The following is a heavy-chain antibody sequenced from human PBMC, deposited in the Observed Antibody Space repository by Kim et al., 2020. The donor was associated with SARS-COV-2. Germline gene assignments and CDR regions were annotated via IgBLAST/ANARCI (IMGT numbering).Heavy chain of an antibody. J-gene: IGHJ4*02. CDR2: TYYRSKWYN. CDR3: ARTHPGGYCSGGSCYWYYFDY. CDR1: GDSVSSNSAA. D-gene: IGHD2-15*01. V-gene: IGHV6-1*01. Sequence: SQTLSLTCAISGDSVSSNSAAWNWIRQSPSRGLEWLGRTYYRSKWYNDYAVSVKSRITINPDTSKNQFSLQLNSVTPEDTAVYYCARTHPGGYCSGGSCYWYYFDYWGQGTLVTVSS.